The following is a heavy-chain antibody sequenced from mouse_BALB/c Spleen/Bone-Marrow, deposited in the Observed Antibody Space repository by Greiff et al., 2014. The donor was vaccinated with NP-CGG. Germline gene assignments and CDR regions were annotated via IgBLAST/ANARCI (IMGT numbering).Heavy chain of an antibody. D-gene: IGHD2-14*01. J-gene: IGHJ4*01. V-gene: IGHV1-77*01. CDR3: ASRGEVRRHYYAMDF. Sequence: QVHVKQSGPELVKPGASVKMSCKASGYTFTDYVISWVKQRTGQGLEWIGEIYPGSGSTYYNEKFKGKSTLTADKSSNTAYMQHSSRTSEDDAVYFCASRGEVRRHYYAMDFWGQGTSVTVSS. CDR1: GYTFTDYV. CDR2: IYPGSGST.